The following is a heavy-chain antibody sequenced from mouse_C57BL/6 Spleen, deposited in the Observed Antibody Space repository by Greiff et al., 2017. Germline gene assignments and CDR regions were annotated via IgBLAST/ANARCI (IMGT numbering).Heavy chain of an antibody. V-gene: IGHV1-26*01. Sequence: EVQLQQSGPELVKPGASVKISCKASGYTFTDYYMNWVKKSHGKSLEWIGDINPNNGGTSYNQKFKGKATLTVDKSSSTAYMELRSLTSEDSAVYYCARSYYYGSSYYYAMDYWGQGTSVTVSS. CDR2: INPNNGGT. CDR3: ARSYYYGSSYYYAMDY. J-gene: IGHJ4*01. D-gene: IGHD1-1*01. CDR1: GYTFTDYY.